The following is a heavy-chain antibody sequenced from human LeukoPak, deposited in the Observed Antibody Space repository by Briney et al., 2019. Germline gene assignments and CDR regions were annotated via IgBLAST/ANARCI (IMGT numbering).Heavy chain of an antibody. D-gene: IGHD3-10*01. V-gene: IGHV3-33*01. J-gene: IGHJ4*02. CDR3: ARDLKPRITMVRGVICPLGY. CDR1: GFTFSSYG. CDR2: IWYDGSNK. Sequence: GGSLRLSCAASGFTFSSYGMHWVRQAPGKGLEWVAVIWYDGSNKYYADSVKGRFTISRGNSKNTLYLQMNSLRAEDTAVYYCARDLKPRITMVRGVICPLGYWGQGTLVTVSS.